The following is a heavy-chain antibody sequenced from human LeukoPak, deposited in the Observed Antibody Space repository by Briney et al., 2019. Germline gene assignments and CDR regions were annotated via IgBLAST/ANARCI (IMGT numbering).Heavy chain of an antibody. Sequence: GRSLRLSCAASGFTFSSYSMNWVRQAPGKGLEWVSSISSSSSYIYYADSVKGRFTISRDNAKNSLYLQMNSLRAEDTAVYYCARFSPNFIAVAGTIDYWGQGTLVTVSS. D-gene: IGHD6-19*01. CDR1: GFTFSSYS. V-gene: IGHV3-21*01. CDR3: ARFSPNFIAVAGTIDY. J-gene: IGHJ4*02. CDR2: ISSSSSYI.